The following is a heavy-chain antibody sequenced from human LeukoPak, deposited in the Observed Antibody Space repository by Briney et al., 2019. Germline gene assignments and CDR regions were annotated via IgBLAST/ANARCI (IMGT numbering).Heavy chain of an antibody. Sequence: SETLSLPCTVSGGSISRYHGRWIPQPPGKGLEWIGEINHSGSTTYNPPLQSRFTISVDPSKNQFPLRLSSLTDADTAVYYCARRQHPPYWGQGTLVAVSS. CDR2: INHSGST. CDR3: ARRQHPPY. J-gene: IGHJ4*02. V-gene: IGHV4-34*01. CDR1: GGSISRYH.